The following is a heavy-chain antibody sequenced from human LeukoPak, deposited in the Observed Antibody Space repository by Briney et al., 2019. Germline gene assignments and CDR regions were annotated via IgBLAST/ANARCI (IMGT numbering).Heavy chain of an antibody. Sequence: AGGSLRLSCAASGXTVRNNHMSWVRQAPGKGLEWVSVIDSRDNTYHADSVKGRFTISRHTSKNTLYLQMNSLRAEDTAVYYCARESTPLRGAFDPWGPGTLVTVSS. CDR1: GXTVRNNH. J-gene: IGHJ5*02. CDR2: IDSRDNT. V-gene: IGHV3-53*04. CDR3: ARESTPLRGAFDP. D-gene: IGHD5-24*01.